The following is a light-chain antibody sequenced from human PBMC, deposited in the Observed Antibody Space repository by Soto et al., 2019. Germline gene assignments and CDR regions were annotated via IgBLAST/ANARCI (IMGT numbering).Light chain of an antibody. CDR3: QSHDSSLNSWV. CDR2: GNT. J-gene: IGLJ3*02. CDR1: SSNIGAGYD. Sequence: QSVLTQPPSMSGAPGQRVTISCTGSSSNIGAGYDVHWYQLLPGTAPKLLIYGNTNRPSGVPDRFSGSTSGTSASLAITGLRAEDEADYYCQSHDSSLNSWVFGGGTKVTVL. V-gene: IGLV1-40*01.